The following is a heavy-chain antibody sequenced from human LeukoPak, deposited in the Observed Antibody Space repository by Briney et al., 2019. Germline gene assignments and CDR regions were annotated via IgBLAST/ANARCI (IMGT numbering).Heavy chain of an antibody. CDR3: ARARRLAGAFPYDY. D-gene: IGHD6-19*01. CDR2: IIPIFGTA. Sequence: ASVKVSCKASGGTFSSYAISWVRQAPGQGVEWMGGIIPIFGTANYAQKFQGRVTITADESTSTAYMELSSLRSEDTAVYYCARARRLAGAFPYDYWGQGPLVTVPS. CDR1: GGTFSSYA. V-gene: IGHV1-69*13. J-gene: IGHJ4*02.